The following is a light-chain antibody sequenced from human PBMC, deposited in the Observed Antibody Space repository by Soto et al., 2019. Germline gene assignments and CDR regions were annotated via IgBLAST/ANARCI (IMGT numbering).Light chain of an antibody. CDR3: QQRSNWRIA. V-gene: IGKV3-11*01. Sequence: EIVLTQSPATLSLSPGERATLSCRASQSVSSYLAWYQQKPGQAPRLLIYDASNRATGIPARFSGSGSGTDFTLTISNLEHEDFAVYYCQQRSNWRIAFGQGTRL. CDR2: DAS. CDR1: QSVSSY. J-gene: IGKJ5*01.